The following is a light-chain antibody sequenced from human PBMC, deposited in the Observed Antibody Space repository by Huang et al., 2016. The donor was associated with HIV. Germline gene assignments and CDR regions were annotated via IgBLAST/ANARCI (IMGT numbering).Light chain of an antibody. CDR2: DAS. CDR3: QQRSNWPPLT. Sequence: EIVLTQSPVTLSLSQGDRATLSCRASQSVSTNLAWYQQKPGQAPRLLIYDASSRASGIPARFSGRGSGTDFTLTISSLEPEDFAIYYCQQRSNWPPLTFGGGTKVEMK. CDR1: QSVSTN. J-gene: IGKJ4*01. V-gene: IGKV3-11*01.